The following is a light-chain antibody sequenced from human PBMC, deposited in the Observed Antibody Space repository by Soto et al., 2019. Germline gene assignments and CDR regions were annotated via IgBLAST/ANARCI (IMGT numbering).Light chain of an antibody. CDR1: SSDVGSYNL. CDR3: CSYATSSTWV. J-gene: IGLJ3*02. V-gene: IGLV2-23*01. CDR2: EGS. Sequence: QSVLTQPASVSGSPGQSITISCTGTSSDVGSYNLVSWYQHHPGKAPRLIIYEGSTRPSGVSNRFSGSKSGNMASLTISGLQAEDEADYYCCSYATSSTWVFGGGTKLTVL.